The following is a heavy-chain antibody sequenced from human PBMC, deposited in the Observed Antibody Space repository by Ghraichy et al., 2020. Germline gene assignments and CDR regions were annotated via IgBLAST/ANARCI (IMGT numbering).Heavy chain of an antibody. J-gene: IGHJ6*02. Sequence: SCAASGFTFTSYWMSWVRQAPGKGLEWVANIKKDGSEKYYVDSVKGRFTISRDNTKNSLYLEMNSLRAEDTAIYYCARGRGYYSMDVWGQGTTVTVSS. V-gene: IGHV3-7*03. CDR1: GFTFTSYW. CDR3: ARGRGYYSMDV. CDR2: IKKDGSEK.